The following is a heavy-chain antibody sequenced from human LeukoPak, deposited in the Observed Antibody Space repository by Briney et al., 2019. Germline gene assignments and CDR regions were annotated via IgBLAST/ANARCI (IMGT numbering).Heavy chain of an antibody. CDR2: ISGSGGST. V-gene: IGHV3-23*01. J-gene: IGHJ4*02. D-gene: IGHD3-10*01. CDR3: AKDTYYYGSGSYSPFDY. CDR1: GFTFSSYA. Sequence: PGGPLRLSCAASGFTFSSYAMSWVRQAPGKGLEWVSAISGSGGSTYYADSVKGRFTITRDNSKNTLYLQMNSLRAEDTAVYYCAKDTYYYGSGSYSPFDYWGQGTRVTVSS.